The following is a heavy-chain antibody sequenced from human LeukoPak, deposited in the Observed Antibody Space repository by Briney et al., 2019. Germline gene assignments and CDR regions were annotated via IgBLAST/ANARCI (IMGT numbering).Heavy chain of an antibody. CDR3: ARDDLPAYYYDSSGPIDP. CDR1: GFTFSSYW. Sequence: PGGSLRLSCAASGFTFSSYWMNWVRQAPGKGLEWVANIKQDGSDKYYVDSVKGRFTISRDNAKNSLYLQMNSLRAEDTAVYYCARDDLPAYYYDSSGPIDPWGQGTLVTVSS. CDR2: IKQDGSDK. V-gene: IGHV3-7*01. D-gene: IGHD3-22*01. J-gene: IGHJ5*02.